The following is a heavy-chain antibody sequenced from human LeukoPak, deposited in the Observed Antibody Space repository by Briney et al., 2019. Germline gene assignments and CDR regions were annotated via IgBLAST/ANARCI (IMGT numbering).Heavy chain of an antibody. J-gene: IGHJ1*01. V-gene: IGHV3-21*01. D-gene: IGHD4-17*01. CDR2: ISSSSNYI. CDR1: GFTFSTYS. CDR3: ARDMTTATTCYLQH. Sequence: GGSLRLSCAASGFTFSTYSMNWVRQAPGKGLEWVSSISSSSNYIYYADSVKGRFSISRDDAKNSLFLQMNGLRAEDTAVCYCARDMTTATTCYLQHWGQGTLVTVSS.